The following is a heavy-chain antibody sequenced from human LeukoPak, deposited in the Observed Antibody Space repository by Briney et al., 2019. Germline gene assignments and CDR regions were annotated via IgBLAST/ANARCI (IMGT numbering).Heavy chain of an antibody. CDR2: IYTSGST. V-gene: IGHV4-4*07. J-gene: IGHJ6*03. CDR1: GGSISSYY. Sequence: PSETLSLTCTVSGGSISSYYWSWIRQPAGKGLEWIGRIYTSGSTNYNPSLKSRVTMSVDTSKNQFSLKLSSVTAADTAVYYCARELLDIVVVPAADYYYYMDVWGKGTTVTVSS. CDR3: ARELLDIVVVPAADYYYYMDV. D-gene: IGHD2-2*03.